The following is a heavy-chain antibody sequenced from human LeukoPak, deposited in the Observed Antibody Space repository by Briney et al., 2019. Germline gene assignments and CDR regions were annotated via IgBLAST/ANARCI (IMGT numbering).Heavy chain of an antibody. J-gene: IGHJ6*02. D-gene: IGHD3-22*01. Sequence: SVKLSCKASGGTFSSHAISGVRQAAGHGLEWMGGNIPLFGTANCAQKFQSRVTITADESTSTAYMELSSLRSEDTAVYYGASPVERVVASGPYYYYGMDVWGQGTTVTVSS. CDR1: GGTFSSHA. V-gene: IGHV1-69*13. CDR2: NIPLFGTA. CDR3: ASPVERVVASGPYYYYGMDV.